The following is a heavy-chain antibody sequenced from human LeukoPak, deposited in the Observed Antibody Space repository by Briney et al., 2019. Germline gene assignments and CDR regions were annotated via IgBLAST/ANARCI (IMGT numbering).Heavy chain of an antibody. CDR2: VIPIFGTA. V-gene: IGHV1-69*05. J-gene: IGHJ6*02. CDR1: GGTFSSYA. Sequence: SVKVSCKASGGTFSSYAISWVQQAPGQGLEWMGGVIPIFGTANYAQKFQGRVTITTDESRSIAYMELSSLRSEDTAAYYCATEYYGSGSYYNGAPSYYYGMDVWGQGTTVTVSS. CDR3: ATEYYGSGSYYNGAPSYYYGMDV. D-gene: IGHD3-10*01.